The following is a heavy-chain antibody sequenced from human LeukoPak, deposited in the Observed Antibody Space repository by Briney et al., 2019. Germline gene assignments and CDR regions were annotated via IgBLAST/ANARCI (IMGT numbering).Heavy chain of an antibody. CDR3: AKDHVYSSGWYDY. Sequence: QPGGSLRLSCAASGFTFRNYGMHWVRQAPGKGLEWVAFIHYAGSNNYYADSVKGRFTISRDNSKNTLYLQMNSLRPEDTAVYYCAKDHVYSSGWYDYWGQGTLVTVSS. CDR2: IHYAGSNN. J-gene: IGHJ4*02. V-gene: IGHV3-30*02. CDR1: GFTFRNYG. D-gene: IGHD6-19*01.